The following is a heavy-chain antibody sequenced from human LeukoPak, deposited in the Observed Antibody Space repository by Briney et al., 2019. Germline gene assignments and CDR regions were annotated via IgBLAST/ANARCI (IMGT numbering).Heavy chain of an antibody. J-gene: IGHJ4*02. CDR1: GINFADYA. Sequence: PGGSLRLSCVVSGINFADYAMHWARQPPGKGLEWVSLISADGGSTFSADSVKGRFSISRDNSKNSLYLQMNSPRSEDTAMYYCAKESGKFDYWGQGTLVAVSS. CDR2: ISADGGST. CDR3: AKESGKFDY. V-gene: IGHV3-43*02.